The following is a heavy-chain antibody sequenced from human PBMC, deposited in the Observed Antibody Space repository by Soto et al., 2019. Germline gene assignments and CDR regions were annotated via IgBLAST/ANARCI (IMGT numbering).Heavy chain of an antibody. CDR3: ARGATSPSY. CDR2: ISSSGGSA. Sequence: EVQLLESGGGLVQPGGSLRLSCAASGFTFRRYGMSWVRQAPGKGLEWVSAISSSGGSAYYADSVKGRFTISRDNSKNTLYLQMNILRAEDTAVYYCARGATSPSYWGQGTLVTVSS. CDR1: GFTFRRYG. J-gene: IGHJ4*02. V-gene: IGHV3-23*01.